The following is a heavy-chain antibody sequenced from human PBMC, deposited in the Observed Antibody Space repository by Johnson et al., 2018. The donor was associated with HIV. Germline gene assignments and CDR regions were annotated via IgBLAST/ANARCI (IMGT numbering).Heavy chain of an antibody. CDR1: GFTFSSYA. Sequence: QEQLVESGGGVVQPGRSLRLSCAASGFTFSSYAMHWVRQAPGKGLEWVAVISYDGSNKYYADSVKGRFTISRDNSKNTLYLQVNSLRPEDTAVYYCAKNNQGWGLLPVDAFDIWGQGTLITVSS. V-gene: IGHV3-30*04. CDR2: ISYDGSNK. J-gene: IGHJ3*02. D-gene: IGHD1-26*01. CDR3: AKNNQGWGLLPVDAFDI.